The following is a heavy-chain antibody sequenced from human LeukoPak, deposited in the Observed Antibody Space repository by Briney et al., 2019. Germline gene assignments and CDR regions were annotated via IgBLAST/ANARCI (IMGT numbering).Heavy chain of an antibody. CDR3: ARRVSTYYYGSGSHFDY. Sequence: PSETLSLTCTVSGGSISSSGYYWGWIRQPPGKGLEWIGSINYSGTTYYNPSLKSRVTISVDTSKDQFSLKLSSVNAADTAVYYCARRVSTYYYGSGSHFDYWGQGTLVTVSS. CDR2: INYSGTT. CDR1: GGSISSSGYY. J-gene: IGHJ4*02. D-gene: IGHD3-10*01. V-gene: IGHV4-39*01.